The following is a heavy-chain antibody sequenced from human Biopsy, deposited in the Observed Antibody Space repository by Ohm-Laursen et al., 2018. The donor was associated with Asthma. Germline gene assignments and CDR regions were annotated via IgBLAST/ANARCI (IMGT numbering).Heavy chain of an antibody. CDR2: ISYDGNHK. J-gene: IGHJ4*02. V-gene: IGHV3-30*18. D-gene: IGHD5-12*01. CDR1: GFMFSSFG. CDR3: AKRRGYSGHDNDY. Sequence: SMRLSCTASGFMFSSFGMHWVRQAPGKGLEWVAVISYDGNHKFYEDSVKGRFTISRDNSKNTLYLQMNSLRTEDTAVYYCAKRRGYSGHDNDYWGQGTLVIVSS.